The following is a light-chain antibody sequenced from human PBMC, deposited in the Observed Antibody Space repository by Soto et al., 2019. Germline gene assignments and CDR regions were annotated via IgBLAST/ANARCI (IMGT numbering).Light chain of an antibody. V-gene: IGLV2-23*01. CDR2: EGS. CDR3: SSYAGSMTWV. J-gene: IGLJ3*02. Sequence: QLVLTQPASVSGSPEQSITISCTGPGSDVGSFDLVSWYQQHPGKAPKLIIFEGSKRPSGISTRFSGSKSDNRASLTISGLQAEDEADYYCSSYAGSMTWVFGGGTKLTVL. CDR1: GSDVGSFDL.